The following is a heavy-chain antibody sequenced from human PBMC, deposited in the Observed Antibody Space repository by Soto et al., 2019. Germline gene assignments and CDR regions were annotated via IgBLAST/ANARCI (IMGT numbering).Heavy chain of an antibody. D-gene: IGHD3-10*01. Sequence: ASVKVSCKASGYSISAYYIHWVQQAPGQGLEWMGWIDPKNGGTVSAQKFQGRLTMTRDTSISTVYMDLSGLTSDDTALYYCGRDDYGIFPYWGQGSLVTVSS. CDR3: GRDDYGIFPY. CDR2: IDPKNGGT. J-gene: IGHJ4*02. CDR1: GYSISAYY. V-gene: IGHV1-2*02.